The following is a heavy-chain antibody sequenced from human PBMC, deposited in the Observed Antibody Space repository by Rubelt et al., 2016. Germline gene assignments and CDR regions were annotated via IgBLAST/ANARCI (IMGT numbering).Heavy chain of an antibody. CDR2: VHYSGTT. CDR1: GYSISSGYY. Sequence: HVQLQESGPGLVKPSETLSLGCTVSGYSISSGYYWGWIRQPPGKGLDWIGYVHYSGTTNSNPSLKSRVTMSVDMSRNHFSLRLTSVTAADTAVYYCANNKVLGEVLRDDAFDVWAKGQWSLSLQ. J-gene: IGHJ3*01. D-gene: IGHD2/OR15-2a*01. CDR3: ANNKVLGEVLRDDAFDV. V-gene: IGHV4-61*03.